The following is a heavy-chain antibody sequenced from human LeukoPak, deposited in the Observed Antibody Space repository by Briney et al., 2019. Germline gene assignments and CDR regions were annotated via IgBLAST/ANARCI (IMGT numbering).Heavy chain of an antibody. V-gene: IGHV1-46*01. CDR3: ARETYNNYSGMDV. D-gene: IGHD1-1*01. CDR1: GYTFSNYY. J-gene: IGHJ6*02. Sequence: ASVKVSCKASGYTFSNYYMHWVRQAPGQGLEWMGVTNPRGGSTTYAQKFQGRVTMSRDTSTSTVHMELSSLRSEDTAVYYCARETYNNYSGMDVRGQGTTVTVSS. CDR2: TNPRGGST.